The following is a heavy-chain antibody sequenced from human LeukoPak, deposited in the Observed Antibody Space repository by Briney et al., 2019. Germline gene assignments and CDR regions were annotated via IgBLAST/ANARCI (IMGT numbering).Heavy chain of an antibody. CDR2: IYHSGST. CDR3: ARGGGDYGSGSYLFDY. Sequence: SETLSLTCTVSGVSISSSSYYWGWIRQPPGKGLEWIGYIYHSGSTYYNPSLKSRVTISVDRSKNQFSLKLSSVTAADTAVYYCARGGGDYGSGSYLFDYWGQGTLVTVSS. V-gene: IGHV4-39*07. D-gene: IGHD3-10*01. J-gene: IGHJ4*02. CDR1: GVSISSSSYY.